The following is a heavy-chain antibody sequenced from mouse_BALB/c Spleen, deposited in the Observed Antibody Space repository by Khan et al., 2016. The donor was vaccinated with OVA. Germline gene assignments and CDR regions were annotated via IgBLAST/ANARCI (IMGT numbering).Heavy chain of an antibody. Sequence: QVRLQQSGAELVRPGASVKLSCKASGYTFTSYWINWVKQRPGQGIEWIGNIYPSDSYTNYNQKFKDKATLTVDKSSSTAYMKLSSPTSEDSAVYYCTSGNYVSRYSYFDYWGQGTTLTVSS. CDR3: TSGNYVSRYSYFDY. CDR1: GYTFTSYW. J-gene: IGHJ2*01. V-gene: IGHV1-69*02. CDR2: IYPSDSYT. D-gene: IGHD1-1*01.